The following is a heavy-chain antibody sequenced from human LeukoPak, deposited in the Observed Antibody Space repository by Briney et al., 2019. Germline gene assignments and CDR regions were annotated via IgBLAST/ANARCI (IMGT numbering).Heavy chain of an antibody. J-gene: IGHJ6*03. CDR3: ARDFSSSSTVYYYYYMDV. Sequence: SETLSLTCTVSGGSISSRPYYWGWVRQPPGKGLGWIGTISYSGTTYYSPSLKSRVTISLDTSKNQFSLKLSSVTAADTAIYYCARDFSSSSTVYYYYYMDVWGEGTTVTVSS. V-gene: IGHV4-39*07. CDR2: ISYSGTT. D-gene: IGHD6-6*01. CDR1: GGSISSRPYY.